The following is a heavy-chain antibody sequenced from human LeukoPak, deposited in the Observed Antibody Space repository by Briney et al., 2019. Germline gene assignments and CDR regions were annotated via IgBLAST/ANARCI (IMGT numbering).Heavy chain of an antibody. J-gene: IGHJ4*02. V-gene: IGHV3-30*03. Sequence: GGSLRLSCAASGFTFSSYGMHWVRQAPGKGLEWVAVISYDGSNKYYADSVKGRFTISRNNAKNSLYLQMNSLRAEDTAVYYCARIRHYYGSGDYWGQGTLVTVSS. CDR1: GFTFSSYG. CDR2: ISYDGSNK. CDR3: ARIRHYYGSGDY. D-gene: IGHD3-10*01.